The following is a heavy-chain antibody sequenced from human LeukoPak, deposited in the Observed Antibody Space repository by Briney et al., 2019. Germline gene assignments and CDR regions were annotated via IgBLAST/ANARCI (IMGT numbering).Heavy chain of an antibody. V-gene: IGHV1-69*13. D-gene: IGHD3-9*01. CDR1: GGTFSSYA. CDR3: ARAERGILTKNAFDI. Sequence: SVKVSCKASGGTFSSYAISWVRQAPGQGLERMGGIIPIFGTANYAQEFQGRVTITADESTSTAYMELSSLRSEDTAVYYCARAERGILTKNAFDIWGQGTMVIVSS. CDR2: IIPIFGTA. J-gene: IGHJ3*02.